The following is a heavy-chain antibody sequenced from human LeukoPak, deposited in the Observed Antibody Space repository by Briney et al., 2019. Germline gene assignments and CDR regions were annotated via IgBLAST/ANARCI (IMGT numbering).Heavy chain of an antibody. J-gene: IGHJ4*02. V-gene: IGHV1-18*01. CDR2: ISAYNGNT. CDR3: ARERDSSGYYSVGY. D-gene: IGHD3-22*01. Sequence: ASVKVSYKASGYTFTSYGISWVRQAPGQGLEWMGWISAYNGNTNYAQKLQGRVTMTTDTSTSTAYMELRSLRSDDTAVYYCARERDSSGYYSVGYWGQGTLVTVSS. CDR1: GYTFTSYG.